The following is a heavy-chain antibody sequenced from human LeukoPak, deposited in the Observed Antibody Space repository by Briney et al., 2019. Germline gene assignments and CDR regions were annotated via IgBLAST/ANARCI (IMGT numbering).Heavy chain of an antibody. CDR1: EFTFSSYA. CDR2: ISAGGSST. D-gene: IGHD1-1*01. V-gene: IGHV3-23*01. Sequence: GGSLRLSCAASEFTFSSYAMSWVRQAPGKGLEWVSAISAGGSSTYKADSEKGRVTISRDNSKNTLYLQMNSLRAEDTAVYYCARGARYNWNSGAFDMWGQGTKVTVSS. J-gene: IGHJ3*02. CDR3: ARGARYNWNSGAFDM.